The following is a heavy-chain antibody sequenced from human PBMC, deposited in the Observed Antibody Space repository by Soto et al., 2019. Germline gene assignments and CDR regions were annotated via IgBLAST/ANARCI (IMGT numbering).Heavy chain of an antibody. Sequence: ASVKVSCKASGYTFTGYYMHWVRQAPGQGLEWMGWINPNSGGTNYAQKFQGRVTMTRDTSISTAYMELSRLRSDDTAVYYCARDGDGYSYGYVYYYYGMDVWGQRTTVTVSS. CDR3: ARDGDGYSYGYVYYYYGMDV. D-gene: IGHD5-18*01. CDR2: INPNSGGT. V-gene: IGHV1-2*02. CDR1: GYTFTGYY. J-gene: IGHJ6*02.